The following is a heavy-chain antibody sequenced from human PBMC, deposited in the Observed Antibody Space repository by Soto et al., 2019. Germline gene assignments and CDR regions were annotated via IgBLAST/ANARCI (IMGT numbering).Heavy chain of an antibody. CDR1: GGSISRSSFY. J-gene: IGHJ5*02. Sequence: QLQLQESGPGLVKPSETLSLTCTGSGGSISRSSFYWGWIRQPPGEGLEWIGSLYYSGSTYYNRSLKSRVTISVDTSTNQFALKLSTVTAADTAVYYCESIEATTVVTPNWFDPWGQGTLITVSS. V-gene: IGHV4-39*01. D-gene: IGHD4-17*01. CDR3: ESIEATTVVTPNWFDP. CDR2: LYYSGST.